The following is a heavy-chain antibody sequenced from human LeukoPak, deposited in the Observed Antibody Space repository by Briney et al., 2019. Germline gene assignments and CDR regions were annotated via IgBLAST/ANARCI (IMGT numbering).Heavy chain of an antibody. CDR2: ISGSGGST. CDR3: AKDGEYYGSGSYSDY. Sequence: PGGSLRLSCAASGFTFSSYAMSWVRQAPGKGLEWVSAISGSGGSTYYADSVKGRFTISRDNSKNTLCLQMNSLRAEDTAVYYCAKDGEYYGSGSYSDYWGQGTLVTVSS. J-gene: IGHJ4*02. V-gene: IGHV3-23*01. CDR1: GFTFSSYA. D-gene: IGHD3-10*01.